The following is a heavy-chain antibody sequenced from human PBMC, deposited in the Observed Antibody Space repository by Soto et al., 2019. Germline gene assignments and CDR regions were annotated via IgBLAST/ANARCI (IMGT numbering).Heavy chain of an antibody. CDR3: ARAISTSTLNWFDP. V-gene: IGHV3-74*01. CDR2: INRDGSST. CDR1: GFTFNTYW. Sequence: EVQLVESGGGLVQPGGSLRLSCAASGFTFNTYWMHWVRQAPGKGLVYVSRINRDGSSTSYADSVKGRFTISRDNAKNTLYLQMNSLRAEDTAVYYCARAISTSTLNWFDPWGQGTLVTVSS. D-gene: IGHD3-3*02. J-gene: IGHJ5*02.